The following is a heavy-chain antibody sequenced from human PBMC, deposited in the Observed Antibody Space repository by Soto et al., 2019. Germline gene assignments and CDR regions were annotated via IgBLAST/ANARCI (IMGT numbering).Heavy chain of an antibody. CDR1: GGSFSGYY. CDR2: INHSGST. J-gene: IGHJ5*02. D-gene: IGHD3-22*01. Sequence: QVQLQQWGAELLKPSETLSLTCAVYGGSFSGYYWSWIRQPPGKGLEWIGEINHSGSTNYNPSLKSRVTISVDTSKNQFSLKLSSVTAADTAVYYCARVKDSSGYYADTWGQGTLVTVSS. V-gene: IGHV4-34*01. CDR3: ARVKDSSGYYADT.